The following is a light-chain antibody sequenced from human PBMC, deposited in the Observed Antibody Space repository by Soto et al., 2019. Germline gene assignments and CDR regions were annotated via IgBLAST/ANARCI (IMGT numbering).Light chain of an antibody. J-gene: IGLJ3*02. V-gene: IGLV2-23*01. CDR1: SSDIGSYNF. CDR2: EAS. CDR3: FSYAGSTTWV. Sequence: QSALTQPASVSGSHGQSITISCTGTSSDIGSYNFVSWYQQRPGKAPKLMIFEASKRPSGVPYRFSGSKSANTASLTISGLQAEDEADYYCFSYAGSTTWVFGGGTQLTVL.